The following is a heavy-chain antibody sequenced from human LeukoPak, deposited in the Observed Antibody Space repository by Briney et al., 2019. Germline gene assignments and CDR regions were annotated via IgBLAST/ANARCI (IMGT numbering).Heavy chain of an antibody. D-gene: IGHD3-22*01. CDR3: ARPTDYYDSSGYRH. CDR2: ISSSGSTI. V-gene: IGHV3-11*01. Sequence: PGGSLRLSCAASGFTFSDYYMSWLRQAPGKGLEWVSYISSSGSTIYYADSVKGRFTISRDNAKNSLYLQMNSLRAEDTAVYYCARPTDYYDSSGYRHWGQGTLVTVSS. CDR1: GFTFSDYY. J-gene: IGHJ4*02.